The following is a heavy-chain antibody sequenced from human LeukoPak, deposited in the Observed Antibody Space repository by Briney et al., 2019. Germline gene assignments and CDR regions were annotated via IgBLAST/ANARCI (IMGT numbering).Heavy chain of an antibody. D-gene: IGHD6-13*01. CDR2: IASDGSST. Sequence: GVLRLSCAASGFTFSSYWMNWVRQAPGKGLVWVSRIASDGSSTTYADSVKGRFSISRDNAKNTLYLQMNSLRVEDTAVYYCARDGIAAAGGDYWGQGTLVTVSS. CDR1: GFTFSSYW. CDR3: ARDGIAAAGGDY. V-gene: IGHV3-74*01. J-gene: IGHJ4*02.